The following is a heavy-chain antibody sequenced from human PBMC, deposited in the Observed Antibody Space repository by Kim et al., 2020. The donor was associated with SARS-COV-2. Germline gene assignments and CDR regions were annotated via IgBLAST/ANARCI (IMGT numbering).Heavy chain of an antibody. D-gene: IGHD3-22*01. J-gene: IGHJ3*01. CDR3: ARAPIALIVVVTAFDS. Sequence: PSLKSRVTISVYTSKNQFSLELSSVTAADAAVYYCARAPIALIVVVTAFDSWRQGTIVTVSS. V-gene: IGHV4-31*02.